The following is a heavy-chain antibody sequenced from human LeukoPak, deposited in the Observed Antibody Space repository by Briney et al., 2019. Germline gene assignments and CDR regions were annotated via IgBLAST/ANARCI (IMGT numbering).Heavy chain of an antibody. Sequence: GGSLRLSCAASGFTFSSYSMNWVRQAPGKGLEWVSSISSSSSYIYYADSVKGRFTISRDNAKNSLYLQMNSLRVEDTAFYYCAKDNRRYYTSGPNPDSLHWGQGALVTVSS. V-gene: IGHV3-21*04. CDR3: AKDNRRYYTSGPNPDSLH. CDR2: ISSSSSYI. J-gene: IGHJ4*02. CDR1: GFTFSSYS. D-gene: IGHD6-19*01.